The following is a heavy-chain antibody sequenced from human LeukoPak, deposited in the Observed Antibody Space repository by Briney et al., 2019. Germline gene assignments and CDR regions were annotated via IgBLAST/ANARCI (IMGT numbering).Heavy chain of an antibody. J-gene: IGHJ1*01. Sequence: GGSLRLSCAASGFTFSNYAMSWVRQAPGKGLEWVSGISDSGDSTYYADSVKGRFTISRDNSKNTLYLQMSSLRAEDTAIYYCXKXKXXXXXXXXXXXXXXXXXXXXXXXXXXXFEY. CDR3: XKXKXXXXXXXXXXXXXXXXXXXXXXXXXXXFEY. CDR2: ISDSGDST. V-gene: IGHV3-23*01. CDR1: GFTFSNYA.